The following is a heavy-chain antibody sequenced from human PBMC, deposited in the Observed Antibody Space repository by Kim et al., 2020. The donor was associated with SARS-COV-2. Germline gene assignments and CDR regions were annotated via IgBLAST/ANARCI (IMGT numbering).Heavy chain of an antibody. CDR3: ARDAARGYSYCTPFDY. V-gene: IGHV3-30-3*01. D-gene: IGHD5-18*01. CDR2: ISYDGSNK. Sequence: GGSLRLSCAASGFTFSSYAMHWVRKAPGKGLEWVAVISYDGSNKYYADSVKRRFTISRDHSKNTLYLQMNSLRAEDTAAYYCARDAARGYSYCTPFDYWGQGTLVTVSS. J-gene: IGHJ4*02. CDR1: GFTFSSYA.